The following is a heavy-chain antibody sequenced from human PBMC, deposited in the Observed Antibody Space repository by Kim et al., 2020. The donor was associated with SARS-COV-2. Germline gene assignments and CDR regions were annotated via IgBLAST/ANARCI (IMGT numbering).Heavy chain of an antibody. CDR3: ARAIDHELRYFDWLSDLGYYYGMDV. CDR2: INPSGGST. Sequence: ASVKVSCKASGYTFTSYYMHWVRQAPGQGLEWMGIINPSGGSTSYAQKFQGRVTMTRDTSTSTVYMELSSLRSEDTAVYYCARAIDHELRYFDWLSDLGYYYGMDVWGQGTTVTVSS. CDR1: GYTFTSYY. V-gene: IGHV1-46*01. D-gene: IGHD3-9*01. J-gene: IGHJ6*02.